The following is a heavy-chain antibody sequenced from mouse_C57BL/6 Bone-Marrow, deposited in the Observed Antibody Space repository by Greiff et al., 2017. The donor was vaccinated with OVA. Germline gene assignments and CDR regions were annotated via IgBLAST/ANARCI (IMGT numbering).Heavy chain of an antibody. V-gene: IGHV6-3*01. CDR3: TDGSSYFAWFAY. CDR2: IRLKSDNYAT. Sequence: DVQLVESGGGLVQPGGSMKLSCVASGFTFSNYWMNWVRQSPEKGLEWVAQIRLKSDNYATHYAESVKGRFTISRDDSKSSVYLQMNNLRAEDTGMYYCTDGSSYFAWFAYWGQGTLVTVSA. CDR1: GFTFSNYW. J-gene: IGHJ3*01. D-gene: IGHD1-1*01.